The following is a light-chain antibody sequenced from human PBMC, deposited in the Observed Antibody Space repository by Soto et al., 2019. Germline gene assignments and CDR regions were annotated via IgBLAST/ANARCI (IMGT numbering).Light chain of an antibody. CDR2: DNN. CDR1: SSNIGSNT. J-gene: IGLJ1*01. V-gene: IGLV1-44*01. CDR3: AAWDDSLNGLV. Sequence: QSALTQPPSASGTPGQRVTISCSGSSSNIGSNTVNWYQQVPGTAPKLLIYDNNHRSSGVPDRFSGSKSGTSASLAISGLQSEDEADYYCAAWDDSLNGLVFGTGTKLTVL.